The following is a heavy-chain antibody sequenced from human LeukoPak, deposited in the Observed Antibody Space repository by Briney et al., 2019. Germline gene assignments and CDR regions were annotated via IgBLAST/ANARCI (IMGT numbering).Heavy chain of an antibody. CDR3: AKAAYYYDSSGFEPRYYFDY. D-gene: IGHD3-22*01. J-gene: IGHJ4*02. CDR2: ISYDGSNK. V-gene: IGHV3-30-3*01. Sequence: GGSLRLSCAASGFTFSSYAMHWVRQAPGKGLEWVAVISYDGSNKYYADSVKGRFTISRDNSKNTLYLQMNSLRAEDTAVYYCAKAAYYYDSSGFEPRYYFDYWGQGTLVTVSS. CDR1: GFTFSSYA.